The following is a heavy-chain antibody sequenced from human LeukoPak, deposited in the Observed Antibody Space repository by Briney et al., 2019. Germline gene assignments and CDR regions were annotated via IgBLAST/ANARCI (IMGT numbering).Heavy chain of an antibody. CDR1: GFTLSNYW. V-gene: IGHV3-74*01. Sequence: GGSLRLSCAAAGFTLSNYWMHWVRQAPGKGLGWVSRIDSDGSSTTYADSVKGRFTISRDNAKNTLYMQMNSLRAEDTAVYYCARGYGGNYNWFDPWGQGTLVTVSS. CDR3: ARGYGGNYNWFDP. D-gene: IGHD4-23*01. J-gene: IGHJ5*02. CDR2: IDSDGSST.